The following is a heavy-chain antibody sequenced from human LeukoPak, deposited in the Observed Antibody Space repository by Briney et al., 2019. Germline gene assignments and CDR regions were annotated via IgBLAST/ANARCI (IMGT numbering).Heavy chain of an antibody. J-gene: IGHJ6*03. D-gene: IGHD6-13*01. CDR1: GYSFTRYW. CDR3: ARAFNSSSWWGQAYYYYMDV. CDR2: IYPGDSDT. Sequence: GESLKISCKGSGYSFTRYWIGWVRQMPGKGLEWMGIIYPGDSDTRYSPSFQGQVTISADKSISTAYLQWSSLKASDTAMYYCARAFNSSSWWGQAYYYYMDVWGKGTTVTVSS. V-gene: IGHV5-51*01.